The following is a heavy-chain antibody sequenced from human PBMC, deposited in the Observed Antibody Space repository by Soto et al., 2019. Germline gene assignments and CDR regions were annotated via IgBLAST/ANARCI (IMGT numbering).Heavy chain of an antibody. CDR1: GGTFSNYV. CDR2: IIPISGAA. Sequence: ASVKVSCKASGGTFSNYVVNWVRQAPGQGLEWMGRIIPISGAANYAQKFQGRVTITADKSTSTSYMELSSLRSEDTAVYYCARDMTRTVVPYFDFWGQGTLVTVSS. J-gene: IGHJ4*02. D-gene: IGHD1-7*01. CDR3: ARDMTRTVVPYFDF. V-gene: IGHV1-69*06.